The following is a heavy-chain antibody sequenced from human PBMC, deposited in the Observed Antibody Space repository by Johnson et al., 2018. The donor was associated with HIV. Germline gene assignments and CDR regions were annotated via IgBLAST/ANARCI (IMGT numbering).Heavy chain of an antibody. Sequence: VQLVESGGGVVQPGRSLRLSCAASGFTFRSYAMHWVRQAPGKGLEWVSYISSSGSTIYYADSLKGRFTISRDNAKNSLYLQMNSLRAEDTAVYYCARVTPYCGGDCYDAFDIWGQGTLVTVSS. CDR3: ARVTPYCGGDCYDAFDI. V-gene: IGHV3-48*03. J-gene: IGHJ3*02. CDR2: ISSSGSTI. D-gene: IGHD2-21*02. CDR1: GFTFRSYA.